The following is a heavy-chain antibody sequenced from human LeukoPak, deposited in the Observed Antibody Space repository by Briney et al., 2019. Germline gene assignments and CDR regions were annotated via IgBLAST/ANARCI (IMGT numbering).Heavy chain of an antibody. CDR2: IYSGGST. J-gene: IGHJ4*02. CDR1: GFTVSSNY. V-gene: IGHV3-53*01. CDR3: ARDLTFDY. Sequence: GGSLRLSCAASGFTVSSNYMSWVRQAPGKGLEWVSVIYSGGSTSYADSVKGRFTISRDNSKNSLYLQRNSLRAEDTAVYYCARDLTFDYWGQGTLVTVSS.